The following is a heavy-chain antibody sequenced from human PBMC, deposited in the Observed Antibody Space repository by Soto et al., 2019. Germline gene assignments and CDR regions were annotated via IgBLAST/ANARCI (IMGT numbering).Heavy chain of an antibody. CDR3: ARDREHYDYVWGSYRYTHAFDI. CDR2: IYYSGST. V-gene: IGHV4-30-4*01. CDR1: GGSISSGDYY. D-gene: IGHD3-16*02. Sequence: SETLSLTCTVSGGSISSGDYYWSWIRQPPGKGLEWIGYIYYSGSTYYNPSLKSRVTISVDTSKNQFSLKLSSVTAADTAVYYCARDREHYDYVWGSYRYTHAFDIWGQGTLVTVSS. J-gene: IGHJ3*02.